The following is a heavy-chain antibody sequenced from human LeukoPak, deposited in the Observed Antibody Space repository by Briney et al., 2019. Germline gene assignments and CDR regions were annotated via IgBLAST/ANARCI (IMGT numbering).Heavy chain of an antibody. CDR2: IYSSGSPI. V-gene: IGHV3-48*03. J-gene: IGHJ4*02. Sequence: GGSLRLSCAASGFTFSNYEMNWLRQAPGKGLEWVSYIYSSGSPIYYADSVKGRFTISRDNAKNSLYPQMNSLRAEDTAVYYCARDPNDYWGQGTLVTVSS. D-gene: IGHD4/OR15-4a*01. CDR3: ARDPNDY. CDR1: GFTFSNYE.